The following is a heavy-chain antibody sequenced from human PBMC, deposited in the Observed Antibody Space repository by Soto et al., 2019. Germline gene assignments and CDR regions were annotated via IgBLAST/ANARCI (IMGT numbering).Heavy chain of an antibody. Sequence: PGGSLRLSCAASGFTFSSYSMNWVRQAPGKGLEWVSSISSSSSYIYYADSVKGRFTISRDNAKNSLYLQMNSLRAEDTAVYYCARDRVTVTGDYYYMDVWGKGTTVTVSS. V-gene: IGHV3-21*01. D-gene: IGHD4-4*01. CDR3: ARDRVTVTGDYYYMDV. CDR1: GFTFSSYS. J-gene: IGHJ6*03. CDR2: ISSSSSYI.